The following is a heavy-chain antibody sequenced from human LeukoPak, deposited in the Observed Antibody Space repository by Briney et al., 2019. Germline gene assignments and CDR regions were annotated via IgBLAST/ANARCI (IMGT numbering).Heavy chain of an antibody. CDR2: ISANGITT. D-gene: IGHD4-11*01. CDR3: ASSLNTVIISPYHFDY. Sequence: GGSLRLSCAASGFTFSGYNMGWVRQAPGQGLEWISYISANGITTYYADSVKGRFTISRDNARNSLSLYMNFLRAEDTAVYYCASSLNTVIISPYHFDYWRQGTLVTVSS. V-gene: IGHV3-11*04. CDR1: GFTFSGYN. J-gene: IGHJ4*02.